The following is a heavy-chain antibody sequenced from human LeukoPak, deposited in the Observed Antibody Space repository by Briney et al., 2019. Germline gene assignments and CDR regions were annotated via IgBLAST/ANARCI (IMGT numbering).Heavy chain of an antibody. Sequence: AGGSLRLSCAASGFTFDDYAMHWVRQAPGKGLGGVSGISWNSGSIGYADSVKGRFTISRDNAKNSLYLQMNSLRAEDTALYYCAKDMEPGCSSTSCYPLQYYYGMDVWGQGTTVTVSS. D-gene: IGHD2-2*01. V-gene: IGHV3-9*01. CDR2: ISWNSGSI. J-gene: IGHJ6*02. CDR3: AKDMEPGCSSTSCYPLQYYYGMDV. CDR1: GFTFDDYA.